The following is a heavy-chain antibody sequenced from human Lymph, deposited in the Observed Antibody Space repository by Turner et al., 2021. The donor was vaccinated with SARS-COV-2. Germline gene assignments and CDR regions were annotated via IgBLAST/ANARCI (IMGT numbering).Heavy chain of an antibody. Sequence: QVQLVESGGGVVQPGRSLRLSCAASGFSFSSYGMHWVPQAPGKGLEWVAVILYDGSYKYYADSVKGRFTISRDNSKNTLYLQMNSLRAEDTAVYYCARDYSSSSYLVSWFDPWGQGALVTVSS. CDR2: ILYDGSYK. D-gene: IGHD6-6*01. CDR3: ARDYSSSSYLVSWFDP. J-gene: IGHJ5*02. V-gene: IGHV3-33*01. CDR1: GFSFSSYG.